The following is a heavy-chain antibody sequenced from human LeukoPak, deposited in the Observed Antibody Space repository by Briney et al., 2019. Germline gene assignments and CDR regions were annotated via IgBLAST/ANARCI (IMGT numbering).Heavy chain of an antibody. D-gene: IGHD3-10*01. V-gene: IGHV5-51*01. CDR3: ARQGEYYYGSGSRNWFDP. CDR2: IYPGDSDT. J-gene: IGHJ5*02. CDR1: GYSFTSYW. Sequence: GESLKISCKGSGYSFTSYWIGWVRQMPGKGLEWMGFIYPGDSDTRYSPSFQGPVTISADKSISTAYLQWSSLKASDTAMYYCARQGEYYYGSGSRNWFDPWGQGTLVTVSS.